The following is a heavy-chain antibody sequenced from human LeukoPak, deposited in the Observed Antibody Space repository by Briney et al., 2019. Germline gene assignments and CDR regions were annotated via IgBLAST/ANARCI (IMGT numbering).Heavy chain of an antibody. CDR1: GFTFSSYG. J-gene: IGHJ4*02. V-gene: IGHV3-23*01. CDR3: AKGSGRGYSYGLEY. Sequence: GGSLRLSCVASGFTFSSYGMTWVRQAPGKGPEWVSVISSSAGSTYYADSVKGRFTISRDNSKNTLYLQTNSLRAEDTAVYYCAKGSGRGYSYGLEYWGQGTLVTVSS. CDR2: ISSSAGST. D-gene: IGHD5-18*01.